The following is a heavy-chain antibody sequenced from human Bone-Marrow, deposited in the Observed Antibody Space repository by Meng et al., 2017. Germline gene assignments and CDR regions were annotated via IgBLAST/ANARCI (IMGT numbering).Heavy chain of an antibody. V-gene: IGHV4/OR15-8*02. CDR3: ASWIYSCGWQ. CDR2: IYHGGDT. CDR1: GGSISSIDW. Sequence: GQLQESGPGLVKPSGTLSLTCVVSGGSISSIDWWSWVRQPPGKGLEWIGEIYHGGDTNYNPSLKSRVTIAIDKSKNQFSLKLSSVTAADTAVYYCASWIYSCGWQWGQGALVTASS. J-gene: IGHJ4*02. D-gene: IGHD6-19*01.